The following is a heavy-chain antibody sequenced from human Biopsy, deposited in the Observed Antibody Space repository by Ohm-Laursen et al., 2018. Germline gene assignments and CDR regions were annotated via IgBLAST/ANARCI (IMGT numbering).Heavy chain of an antibody. J-gene: IGHJ6*02. CDR2: IIPIVGIT. Sequence: SVKVSCKASGDTFSRSAFFWVRQAPGQGLVYLGRIIPIVGITNHAQTFQGRTTLTADKSTFMVYMELSRLRSDDTAIYYCARGGSGSGYYGMDVWGQGATVSVSS. D-gene: IGHD3-10*01. CDR3: ARGGSGSGYYGMDV. V-gene: IGHV1-69*04. CDR1: GDTFSRSA.